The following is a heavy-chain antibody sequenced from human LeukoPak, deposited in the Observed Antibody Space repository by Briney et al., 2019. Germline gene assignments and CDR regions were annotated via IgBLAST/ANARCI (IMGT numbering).Heavy chain of an antibody. J-gene: IGHJ4*02. CDR1: GFTFRDFS. CDR3: AKDRLYFGDDFGDY. CDR2: ISSGSDHT. V-gene: IGHV3-23*01. Sequence: GGSLRLSCVASGFTFRDFSMSWVRQAPGKGLEWVSVISSGSDHTYYADSVKGRFAIFRDNSKNTLYLQMNSLRIEDTATYYCAKDRLYFGDDFGDYWGQGTLATVSS. D-gene: IGHD2-21*02.